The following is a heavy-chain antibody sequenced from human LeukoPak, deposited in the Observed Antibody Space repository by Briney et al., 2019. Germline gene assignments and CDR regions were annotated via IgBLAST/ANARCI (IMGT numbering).Heavy chain of an antibody. D-gene: IGHD6-6*01. CDR2: ISGSGDSP. Sequence: PGGSLRLSCAASGFTFSSYWMSWVRQAPGKGLEWVSAISGSGDSPYYADSVKGRFTISRDNSKNTLFLQMTSLRAEDTAVYYCARDVAPRPYYYMDVWGRGTTVTVSS. J-gene: IGHJ6*03. CDR3: ARDVAPRPYYYMDV. V-gene: IGHV3-23*01. CDR1: GFTFSSYW.